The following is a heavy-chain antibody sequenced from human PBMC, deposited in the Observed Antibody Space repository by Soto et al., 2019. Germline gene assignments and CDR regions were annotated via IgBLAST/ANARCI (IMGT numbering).Heavy chain of an antibody. Sequence: QITLKESGPSLVKPTQTLTLTCTFSGFSLTTNGVGVGWIRQSPGEALEWLALIYWDDDKRYSPSLKSRLTITKDTSKNQVVLTMTNMDSVYTATYYCAYCGYYSSSWFPDYWGQGTLVTVSS. CDR2: IYWDDDK. CDR3: AYCGYYSSSWFPDY. V-gene: IGHV2-5*02. D-gene: IGHD6-13*01. J-gene: IGHJ4*02. CDR1: GFSLTTNGVG.